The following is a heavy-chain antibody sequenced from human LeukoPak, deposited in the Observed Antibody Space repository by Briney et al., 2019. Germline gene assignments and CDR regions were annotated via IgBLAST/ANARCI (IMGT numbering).Heavy chain of an antibody. Sequence: PSETLSLTCAVYGGSFSGYYWSWIRQPPGKGLEWIGEINHSGSTNYNPSPKSRVTISVDTSKNQFSLKLSSVTAADTAVYYCARLGDYGDLEWFDPWGQGTLVTVSS. D-gene: IGHD4-17*01. J-gene: IGHJ5*02. CDR3: ARLGDYGDLEWFDP. CDR1: GGSFSGYY. V-gene: IGHV4-34*01. CDR2: INHSGST.